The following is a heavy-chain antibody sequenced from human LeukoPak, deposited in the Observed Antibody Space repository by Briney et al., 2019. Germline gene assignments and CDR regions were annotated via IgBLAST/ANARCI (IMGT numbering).Heavy chain of an antibody. D-gene: IGHD1-26*01. J-gene: IGHJ3*02. Sequence: SETLSLTCTVSGGSISSYYWSWIRQPAGKGLEWIGRIYTSGSTNYNPSLKSRVTMSVDTSKNQFSPKLSSVTAADTAVYYCARVRHSGSYRDAFDIWGQGTMVTVSS. CDR2: IYTSGST. CDR1: GGSISSYY. V-gene: IGHV4-4*07. CDR3: ARVRHSGSYRDAFDI.